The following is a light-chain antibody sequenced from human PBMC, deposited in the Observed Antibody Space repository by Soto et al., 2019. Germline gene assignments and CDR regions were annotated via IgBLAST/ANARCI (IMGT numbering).Light chain of an antibody. CDR1: QSVSSSY. J-gene: IGKJ1*01. CDR3: QQYGSSPQT. CDR2: GAS. V-gene: IGKV3-20*01. Sequence: ESVLTQSPGTRSFAPGEIATLSLRSSQSVSSSYLAWYQQKPGQAPRLLIYGASSRATGIPDRFSGSGSGTDFTLTISRLEPEDFAVYYCQQYGSSPQTFGQGTKVDIK.